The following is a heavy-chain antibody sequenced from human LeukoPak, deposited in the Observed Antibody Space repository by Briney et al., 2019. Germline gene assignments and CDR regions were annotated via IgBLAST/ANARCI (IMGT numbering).Heavy chain of an antibody. CDR3: AREWGGCSGGSCSLGWNYRYYYYYYGMDV. CDR1: GGTFSSYA. Sequence: GASVKVSCKASGGTFSSYAISWVRQATGQGLEWMGWMNPNSGNTGYAQKFQGRVTMTRNTSISTAYMELSSLRSEDTAVYYCAREWGGCSGGSCSLGWNYRYYYYYYGMDVWGQGTTLTVSS. D-gene: IGHD2-15*01. V-gene: IGHV1-8*02. J-gene: IGHJ6*02. CDR2: MNPNSGNT.